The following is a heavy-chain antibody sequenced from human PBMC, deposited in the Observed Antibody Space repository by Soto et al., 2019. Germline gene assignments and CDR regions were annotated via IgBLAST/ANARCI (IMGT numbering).Heavy chain of an antibody. Sequence: QVQLVQSGAEVKKPGSSVKVSCKASGGTFSSHGFNWVRQAPGQGLEWIGGSIPLFGITNHTQKFQDRITITADASTTTAYMDLRSLRYDDTSVYYCTRDRGYGLDNWGHGVLLNGYS. CDR2: SIPLFGIT. D-gene: IGHD2-15*01. J-gene: IGHJ4*01. CDR1: GGTFSSHG. CDR3: TRDRGYGLDN. V-gene: IGHV1-69*12.